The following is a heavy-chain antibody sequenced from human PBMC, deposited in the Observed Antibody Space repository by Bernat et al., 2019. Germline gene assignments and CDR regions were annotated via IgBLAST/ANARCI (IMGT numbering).Heavy chain of an antibody. V-gene: IGHV1-18*01. CDR3: ARPGESNGDYGVEDFHP. CDR1: GYIFTTYG. CDR2: INTYNGNT. Sequence: QVQLVQSGAEVNKPGTSVKVSCKASGYIFTTYGINWVRQAPGQGLEWMGFINTYNGNTNYAEKLKGRVTLTTDTSTSTAYMELRSLRADDTAVYYCARPGESNGDYGVEDFHPWGQGTLVTVSS. J-gene: IGHJ5*02. D-gene: IGHD4-17*01.